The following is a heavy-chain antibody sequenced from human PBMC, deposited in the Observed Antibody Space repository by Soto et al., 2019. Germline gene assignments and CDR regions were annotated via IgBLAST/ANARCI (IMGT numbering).Heavy chain of an antibody. CDR3: ARQRQLRPHGMDV. V-gene: IGHV5-51*01. CDR2: IYPGDSDT. J-gene: IGHJ6*02. Sequence: LGESLKISFKGSGYIFTTYWIGWVRQMPGKGLEWMGIIYPGDSDTRYSPSFQGQVTISADKSISTAYLQWSSLTASDTAMYYCARQRQLRPHGMDVWGQGTTVTVSS. CDR1: GYIFTTYW. D-gene: IGHD2-2*01.